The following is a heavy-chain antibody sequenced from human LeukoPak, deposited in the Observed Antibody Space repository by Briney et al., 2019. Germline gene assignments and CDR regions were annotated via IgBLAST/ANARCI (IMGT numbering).Heavy chain of an antibody. CDR1: GITFSTSE. CDR2: VASGGSPI. J-gene: IGHJ3*02. Sequence: GSLRLSCAASGITFSTSEITLVRQASGKGLEWIAYVASGGSPIYYADSVRGRFIISRDNAKDSLFLQMTSLRAEDTALYYCVREDNFDALDIWGQGTMDTVSS. CDR3: VREDNFDALDI. D-gene: IGHD1-20*01. V-gene: IGHV3-48*03.